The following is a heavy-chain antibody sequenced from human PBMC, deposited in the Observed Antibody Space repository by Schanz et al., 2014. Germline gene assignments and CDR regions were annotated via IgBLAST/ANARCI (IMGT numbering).Heavy chain of an antibody. CDR1: GFTFSSYA. D-gene: IGHD4-17*01. CDR2: INHGGST. V-gene: IGHV4-34*09. J-gene: IGHJ3*02. Sequence: QLVGSGGGLIQPGGSLRLSCAASGFTFSSYAMSWIRQPPGKGLEWIAEINHGGSTNYNPSLKSRVTMSVDTSKNQISLTRSSATAADAAVYYCARDRGHGDLPGDTWGQGTMVTVSS. CDR3: ARDRGHGDLPGDT.